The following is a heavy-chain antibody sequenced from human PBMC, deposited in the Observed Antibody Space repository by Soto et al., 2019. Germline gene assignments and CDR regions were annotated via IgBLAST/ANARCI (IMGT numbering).Heavy chain of an antibody. CDR1: GYSFTSYW. CDR2: IYPGDSDT. D-gene: IGHD2-15*01. Sequence: EVQLVQSGAEVKKPGESLKISCKGSGYSFTSYWIGWVRQMPGKGLEWMGIIYPGDSDTRYSPSFQGQVTISADKSISTAYLQWSSLKASDTAMYYCARLHFDLGYCSGGSCFPYYYYGMDVWGQGTTVTVSS. J-gene: IGHJ6*02. V-gene: IGHV5-51*01. CDR3: ARLHFDLGYCSGGSCFPYYYYGMDV.